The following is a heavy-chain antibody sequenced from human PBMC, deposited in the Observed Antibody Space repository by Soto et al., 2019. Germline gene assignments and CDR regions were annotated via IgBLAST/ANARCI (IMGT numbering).Heavy chain of an antibody. Sequence: EVQLVESGGGLVKPGGSLGLSCAASGFTFSRKSLHWVRQAPGKGLEWVSSISGGSTYIYYAESVKGRFTVSRDNAKNSLYLQMNSLRAEDTAVYYCAKQGIEVAGTDYFDYWGQGALVTVAS. CDR3: AKQGIEVAGTDYFDY. J-gene: IGHJ4*02. CDR1: GFTFSRKS. D-gene: IGHD6-19*01. V-gene: IGHV3-21*01. CDR2: ISGGSTYI.